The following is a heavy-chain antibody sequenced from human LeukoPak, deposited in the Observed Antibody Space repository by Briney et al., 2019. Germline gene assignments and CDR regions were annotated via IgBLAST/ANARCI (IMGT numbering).Heavy chain of an antibody. CDR2: INPNSGGT. Sequence: GASVKVSCKASGYTFTGYYMHWVRQAPGQGLEWMGWINPNSGGTNYAQKFQGRVTMTRDTSISTAYMKLSRLRSDDTAVYYCARQYYDSSGLNWFDPWGQGTLVTVSS. CDR1: GYTFTGYY. J-gene: IGHJ5*02. D-gene: IGHD3-22*01. CDR3: ARQYYDSSGLNWFDP. V-gene: IGHV1-2*02.